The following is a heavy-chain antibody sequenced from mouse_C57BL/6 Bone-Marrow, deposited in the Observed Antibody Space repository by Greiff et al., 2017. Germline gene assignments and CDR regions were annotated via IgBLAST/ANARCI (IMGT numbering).Heavy chain of an antibody. D-gene: IGHD5-1*01. J-gene: IGHJ3*02. CDR3: TSALSTA. V-gene: IGHV1-5*01. Sequence: EVQLVESGPVLVRPGASVKMSCKTSGYTFTDYWMHWVQQRPGKGLEWIGAIYPGNSDTRYNQQFKGKAKLTAVTSASTAYMDLSSLHTEDSAVCFYTSALSTAWGQGTLVTVSA. CDR2: IYPGNSDT. CDR1: GYTFTDYW.